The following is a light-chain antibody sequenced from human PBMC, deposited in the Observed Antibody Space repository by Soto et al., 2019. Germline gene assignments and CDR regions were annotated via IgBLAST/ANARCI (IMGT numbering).Light chain of an antibody. J-gene: IGLJ3*02. CDR3: CSYAGSSTLE. CDR2: EGS. V-gene: IGLV2-23*01. Sequence: QSALTQPPSVSGSPGQSITISCTGTSSDVGSYNLVSWYQQHPGKAPKLMIYEGSKRPSGVSNRFSGSKSGNTASLTISGLQAEDEADYYCCSYAGSSTLEFGGGTKLTVL. CDR1: SSDVGSYNL.